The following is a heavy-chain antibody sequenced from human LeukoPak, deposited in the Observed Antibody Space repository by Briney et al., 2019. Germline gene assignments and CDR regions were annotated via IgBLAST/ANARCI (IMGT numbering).Heavy chain of an antibody. V-gene: IGHV4-4*09. Sequence: SETLSLTCTVSGGSISSYYWSWIRQPPGKGLEWIGYIYSSGSTNYNPSLKNRVTISVDTSKNQFSLKVKSVTSADTAIYFCARREKHYAFWSAFNPWGQGALVTVSS. J-gene: IGHJ5*02. CDR2: IYSSGST. D-gene: IGHD3-3*01. CDR1: GGSISSYY. CDR3: ARREKHYAFWSAFNP.